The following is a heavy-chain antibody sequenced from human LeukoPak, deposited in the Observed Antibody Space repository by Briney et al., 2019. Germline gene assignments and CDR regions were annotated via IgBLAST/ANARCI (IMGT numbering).Heavy chain of an antibody. V-gene: IGHV3-23*01. D-gene: IGHD3-10*01. J-gene: IGHJ6*02. CDR1: GFTFSSYA. CDR2: ISRSGGST. Sequence: PGGSLRLSCAASGFTFSSYAMSWVRQAPGKGLEWISAISRSGGSTYYADSVKGRFTISRDNSKNPLYLHMNSLRDEDTAVYYCAKELRITMVRGVSYGMDVWGQGTTVTVSS. CDR3: AKELRITMVRGVSYGMDV.